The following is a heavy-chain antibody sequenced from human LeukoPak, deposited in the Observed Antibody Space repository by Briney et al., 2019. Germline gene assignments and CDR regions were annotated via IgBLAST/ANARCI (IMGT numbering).Heavy chain of an antibody. J-gene: IGHJ4*02. CDR2: IKQDGSEK. Sequence: GGSLRLSCAASGFTFSSYWMSWVRQAPGKGLEWVANIKQDGSEKYYVDSVKGRFTISRDNAKNSLYLQMNSLRAEDTAVYYCAGESGYYDSSPRVYWGQGTLVTVSS. V-gene: IGHV3-7*01. D-gene: IGHD3-22*01. CDR3: AGESGYYDSSPRVY. CDR1: GFTFSSYW.